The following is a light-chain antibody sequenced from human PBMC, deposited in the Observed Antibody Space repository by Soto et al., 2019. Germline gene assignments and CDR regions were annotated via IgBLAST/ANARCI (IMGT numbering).Light chain of an antibody. CDR3: CSYAGSNTFNYV. CDR1: SSDVGGYNY. V-gene: IGLV2-11*01. Sequence: QSALTQPRSLSGSPGQSVTISCTGTSSDVGGYNYVSWYQQHPGKAPKLMIYDVSKRPSGVPDRFSGSKSGNTASLTISGLQAEDEADYYCCSYAGSNTFNYVFGTGTKVTVL. J-gene: IGLJ1*01. CDR2: DVS.